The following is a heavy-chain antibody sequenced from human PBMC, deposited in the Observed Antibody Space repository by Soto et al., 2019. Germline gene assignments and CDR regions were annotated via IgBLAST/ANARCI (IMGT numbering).Heavy chain of an antibody. CDR1: GFTFSSYW. CDR3: ARRGQEGPGLAH. Sequence: EVQLVESGGNLVQPGGSLRLSCAASGFTFSSYWMHWVRQAPGKGLVWVSRLNSDGSSTSYVDSVKGRFTISRDNAKNTLYLQVNSLSVEDTAVYYCARRGQEGPGLAHWGQGTPVTVSS. CDR2: LNSDGSST. V-gene: IGHV3-74*01. J-gene: IGHJ5*02.